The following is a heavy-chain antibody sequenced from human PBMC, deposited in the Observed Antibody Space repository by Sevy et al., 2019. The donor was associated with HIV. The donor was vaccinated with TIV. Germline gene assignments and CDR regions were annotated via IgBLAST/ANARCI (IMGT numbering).Heavy chain of an antibody. Sequence: ASVKVSCKASGGTFSSYAISWVRQAPGQGLEWMGGLIPIFGTANYAQKFQGRVTITADKSTSTAYMELSSLRSEDTAVYYCARGYSQYYYDSSGYYPSDYWGQGTLVTVSS. CDR3: ARGYSQYYYDSSGYYPSDY. J-gene: IGHJ4*02. CDR1: GGTFSSYA. D-gene: IGHD3-22*01. CDR2: LIPIFGTA. V-gene: IGHV1-69*06.